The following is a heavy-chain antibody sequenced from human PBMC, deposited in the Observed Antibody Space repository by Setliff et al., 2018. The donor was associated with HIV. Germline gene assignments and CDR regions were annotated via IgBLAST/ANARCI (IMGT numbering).Heavy chain of an antibody. CDR1: GHSFTTYS. CDR3: ARDQLRVPERWDFDF. Sequence: ASVKVSCKASGHSFTTYSLHWVRQAPGQGLEWMGMINPSGGGPSYAQRFQGRVTMTRDTSTSTVFMDLSSLSFEDTAVYCARDQLRVPERWDFDFWGQGTLVTVS. CDR2: INPSGGGP. D-gene: IGHD1-26*01. J-gene: IGHJ4*02. V-gene: IGHV1-46*01.